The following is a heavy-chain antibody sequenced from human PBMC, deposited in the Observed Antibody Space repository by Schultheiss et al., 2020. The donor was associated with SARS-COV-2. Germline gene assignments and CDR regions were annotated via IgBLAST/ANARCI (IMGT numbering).Heavy chain of an antibody. CDR3: AREPPWDQLLWDYYYGMDV. D-gene: IGHD2-2*01. Sequence: GGSLRLSCAASGFTFSSYEMNWVRQAPGKGLEWISYISNSATTIYYADSVKGRFTISRDNSKNTLYLQMNSLRAEDTAVYYCAREPPWDQLLWDYYYGMDVWGQGTTVTVSS. V-gene: IGHV3-48*03. CDR1: GFTFSSYE. J-gene: IGHJ6*02. CDR2: ISNSATTI.